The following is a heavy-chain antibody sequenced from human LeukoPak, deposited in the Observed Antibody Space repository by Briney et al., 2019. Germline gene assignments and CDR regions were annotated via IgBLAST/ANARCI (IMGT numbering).Heavy chain of an antibody. Sequence: GGSLRLSCAASGFTFSNYAMSWVRQAPGKGLEWVSALSGSGDNTYYADSVKGRFTISRDNSKNTLYLRMNSLRAEDTALYYCARPASRGVGRYFDLWGRGSLVTVSS. D-gene: IGHD3-10*01. CDR3: ARPASRGVGRYFDL. V-gene: IGHV3-23*01. CDR2: LSGSGDNT. J-gene: IGHJ2*01. CDR1: GFTFSNYA.